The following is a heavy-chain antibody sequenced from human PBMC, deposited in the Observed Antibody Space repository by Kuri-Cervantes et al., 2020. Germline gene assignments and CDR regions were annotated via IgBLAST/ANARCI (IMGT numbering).Heavy chain of an antibody. CDR2: ISSSSSTI. D-gene: IGHD6-13*01. Sequence: GGSLRLSCAASGFTFSDYYMSWICQAPGKGLEWVSYISSSSSTIYYADSVKGRFTVSRDNAKNSLYLQMNSLRDEDTAVYYCARDHSSSWESPIFDYWGQGTLVTVSS. V-gene: IGHV3-11*04. J-gene: IGHJ4*02. CDR3: ARDHSSSWESPIFDY. CDR1: GFTFSDYY.